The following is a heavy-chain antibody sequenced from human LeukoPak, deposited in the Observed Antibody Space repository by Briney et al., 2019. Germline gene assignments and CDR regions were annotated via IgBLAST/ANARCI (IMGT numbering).Heavy chain of an antibody. CDR2: MNPNSGNT. V-gene: IGHV1-8*03. J-gene: IGHJ3*02. CDR3: ARGSVYSWDAFGI. Sequence: ASVKVSCKASGYTFTSYDINWVRQATGQGLEWMGWMNPNSGNTGYAQKFQGRVTITRNTSISTAYMELSSLRSEDTAVYYCARGSVYSWDAFGIWGQGTMVTVSS. D-gene: IGHD1-26*01. CDR1: GYTFTSYD.